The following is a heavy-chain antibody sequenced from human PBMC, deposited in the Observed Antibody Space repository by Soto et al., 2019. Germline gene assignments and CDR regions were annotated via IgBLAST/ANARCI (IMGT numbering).Heavy chain of an antibody. CDR1: GVSISSGSW. D-gene: IGHD5-12*01. J-gene: IGHJ4*02. Sequence: QMQESGPGLVEPSGTLSLTCDVSGVSISSGSWWSWVRQPPGKGLEWIGEIFHSGSTKYNPSLKSRVTISVDNSKNHFSLRVTSVTAADTAGYYCARDGPDGYNLGYWGQGTLVTVSS. V-gene: IGHV4-4*02. CDR3: ARDGPDGYNLGY. CDR2: IFHSGST.